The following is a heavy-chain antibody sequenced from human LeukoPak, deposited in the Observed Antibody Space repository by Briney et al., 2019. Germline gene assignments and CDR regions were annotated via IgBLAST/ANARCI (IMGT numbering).Heavy chain of an antibody. V-gene: IGHV4-39*07. CDR1: GGSISRSSYY. CDR3: ARAAKYSCSCPRWDY. Sequence: SETLSLTCTVSGGSISRSSYYWGWIRQPPGKGLEWIGSIYYSGSTYYNPSLKSRVTISVDTSKNQFSLKLSSVTAADTAVYYCARAAKYSCSCPRWDYWGQGTLVTVSS. J-gene: IGHJ4*02. D-gene: IGHD6-13*01. CDR2: IYYSGST.